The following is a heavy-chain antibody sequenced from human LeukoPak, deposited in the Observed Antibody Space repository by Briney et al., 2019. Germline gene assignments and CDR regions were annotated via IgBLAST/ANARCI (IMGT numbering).Heavy chain of an antibody. Sequence: GESLKISCKGSGYSFTSYWIGWVRQMPGKGLEWMGIIYPGDSDTRYSPSFHGQVTISADKSINTAYLQWSSPKASDTAMYYCAIPLDRSGHDLDHWGQGTLVTVSS. CDR3: AIPLDRSGHDLDH. J-gene: IGHJ4*02. CDR1: GYSFTSYW. CDR2: IYPGDSDT. D-gene: IGHD5-12*01. V-gene: IGHV5-51*01.